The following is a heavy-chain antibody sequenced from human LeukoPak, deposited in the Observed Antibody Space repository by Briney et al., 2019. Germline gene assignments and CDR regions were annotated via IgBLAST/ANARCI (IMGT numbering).Heavy chain of an antibody. D-gene: IGHD7-27*01. V-gene: IGHV3-21*01. CDR1: GFTFSSYS. CDR2: ISISSSYI. J-gene: IGHJ3*02. Sequence: GGSLRLSCAASGFTFSSYSMIWVRQAPGKGLEWVSSISISSSYIFYADSVRGRFTISRDNAKNSLYLQMNSLRAEDTAVYYCARDMNWGSGAFAIWGQGTMVTVSS. CDR3: ARDMNWGSGAFAI.